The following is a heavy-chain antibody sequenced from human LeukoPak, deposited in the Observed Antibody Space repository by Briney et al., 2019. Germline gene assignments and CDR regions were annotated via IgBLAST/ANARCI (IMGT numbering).Heavy chain of an antibody. CDR1: GFTFISYG. CDR2: ISGSGGST. Sequence: GGSLRLSCAASGFTFISYGMHWVRQAPGKGLEWVSAISGSGGSTYYADSVKGRFTISRDNSKNTLYLQMNSLRAEDTAIYYCAKREGSYYSDAFDIWGQGTMVTVSS. D-gene: IGHD1-26*01. V-gene: IGHV3-23*01. CDR3: AKREGSYYSDAFDI. J-gene: IGHJ3*02.